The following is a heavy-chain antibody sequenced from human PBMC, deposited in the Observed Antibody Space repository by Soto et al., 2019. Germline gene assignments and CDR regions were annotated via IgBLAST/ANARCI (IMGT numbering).Heavy chain of an antibody. CDR1: GDSVSSNSAA. CDR3: ARGLNSYPSGSPSYGMDV. Sequence: SQTLSLTCAISGDSVSSNSAAWNWIRQSPSRGLEWLGRTYYRSKWYNDYAISVENRITINPDPSKNQFSLQLNSVTPEDTAIYYCARGLNSYPSGSPSYGMDVWGQGTTVTVS. V-gene: IGHV6-1*01. J-gene: IGHJ6*02. D-gene: IGHD3-10*01. CDR2: TYYRSKWYN.